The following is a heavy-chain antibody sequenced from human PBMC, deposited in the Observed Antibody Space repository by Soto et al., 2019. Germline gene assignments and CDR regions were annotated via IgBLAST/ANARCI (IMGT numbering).Heavy chain of an antibody. J-gene: IGHJ6*02. D-gene: IGHD2-2*01. CDR2: ISGSGGST. Sequence: EVQLLESGGGLVQPGGSLRLSCAASGFTFSSYAMSWVRQAPGKGLEWVSAISGSGGSTYYADSVKGRFTISRDNSKNTLYLQMNSLRAEDTAVYYCAKGGSTSRLPYYYGMDVWGQGTTVTVSS. V-gene: IGHV3-23*01. CDR3: AKGGSTSRLPYYYGMDV. CDR1: GFTFSSYA.